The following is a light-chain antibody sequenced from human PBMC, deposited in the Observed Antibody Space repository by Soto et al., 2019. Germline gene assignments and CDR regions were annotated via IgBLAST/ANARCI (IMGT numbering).Light chain of an antibody. V-gene: IGLV2-8*01. CDR3: SSYAGSNLWV. CDR2: EVS. CDR1: SSDVGNYKY. J-gene: IGLJ3*02. Sequence: QSVLTQSPSASGSPGQSVTISCTGTSSDVGNYKYVSWYQQHPGKAPKLMIYEVSKRPSGVPDRFSGSKSGNTASLTVSGLQVEDEADYYCSSYAGSNLWVFGAGTKLTVL.